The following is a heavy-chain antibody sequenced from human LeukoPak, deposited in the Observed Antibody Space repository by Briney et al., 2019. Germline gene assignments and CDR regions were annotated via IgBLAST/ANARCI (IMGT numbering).Heavy chain of an antibody. CDR2: IIPILAIA. CDR3: ARDYYGSGSSNGWFDP. CDR1: GGTFYSYA. D-gene: IGHD3-10*01. J-gene: IGHJ5*02. Sequence: GASVKVSCEASGGTFYSYAISWVRQAPGQGLEWMGRIIPILAIANYAQEFQGRVTLTADTSTNTAYMELSSLRSDDTAVYYCARDYYGSGSSNGWFDPWGQGTLVTVSS. V-gene: IGHV1-69*04.